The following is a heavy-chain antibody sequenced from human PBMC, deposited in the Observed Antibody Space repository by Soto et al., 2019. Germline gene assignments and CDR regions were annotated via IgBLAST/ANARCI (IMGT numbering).Heavy chain of an antibody. CDR1: GGTFSSYA. J-gene: IGHJ6*02. D-gene: IGHD6-13*01. CDR3: ASNLRSIAAAGPLFYYYYYYGMDV. Sequence: ASVNVSCKASGGTFSSYAISWVRQAPGQGLECMGWIIPIFGTANYAQKFQGRVTITADKSTSTAYMELSSLRSEDTAVYYCASNLRSIAAAGPLFYYYYYYGMDVCGQGTTVTVSS. V-gene: IGHV1-69*06. CDR2: IIPIFGTA.